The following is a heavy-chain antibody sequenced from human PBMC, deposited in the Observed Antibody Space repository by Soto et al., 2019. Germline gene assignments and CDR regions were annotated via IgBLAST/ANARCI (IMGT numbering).Heavy chain of an antibody. D-gene: IGHD1-1*01. Sequence: PGGSLRLSCVASGFTFDTYGIHWVRQAPGKGLQWVALTSYEGSNTYYADSVRGRFTISRDNSKSTLYLQMNTLRPEDTGLYYCARVTPGNNLYYFSGLDFWGQGTSVTVSS. V-gene: IGHV3-30-3*01. J-gene: IGHJ6*02. CDR1: GFTFDTYG. CDR3: ARVTPGNNLYYFSGLDF. CDR2: TSYEGSNT.